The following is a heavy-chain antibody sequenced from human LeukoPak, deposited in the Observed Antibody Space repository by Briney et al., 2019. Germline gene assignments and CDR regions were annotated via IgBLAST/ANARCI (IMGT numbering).Heavy chain of an antibody. Sequence: GGSLRFSCAASGLTFSTYGMHWVRQAPGKRLEWVAVISPDGSKTDSLESVKGRFTVSRDNSNNTLYLQINSVKAEDTAVYFCAKNPISGPQKHYYYGLDVWGQGTSVTVSS. CDR2: ISPDGSKT. J-gene: IGHJ6*02. D-gene: IGHD6-19*01. V-gene: IGHV3-30*18. CDR1: GLTFSTYG. CDR3: AKNPISGPQKHYYYGLDV.